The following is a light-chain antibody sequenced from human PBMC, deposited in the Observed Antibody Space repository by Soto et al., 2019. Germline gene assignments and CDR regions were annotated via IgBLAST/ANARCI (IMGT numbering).Light chain of an antibody. CDR3: QHGYSTPLT. V-gene: IGKV3D-15*01. Sequence: EIVMTQSPAALSVSPGERATLSCRASQSVSSNLAWYQQKPGQAPRLLIYDASNRATGTPDRFSGSGSGTDFTLTISSLQPEDFATYFCQHGYSTPLTFGGGTKVDI. CDR1: QSVSSN. CDR2: DAS. J-gene: IGKJ4*01.